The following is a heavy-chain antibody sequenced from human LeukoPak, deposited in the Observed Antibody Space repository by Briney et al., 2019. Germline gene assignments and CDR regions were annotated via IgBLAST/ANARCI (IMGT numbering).Heavy chain of an antibody. CDR2: IKDDGSEK. D-gene: IGHD2-15*01. CDR1: GLTFSSSW. CDR3: ARGISPDP. J-gene: IGHJ5*02. V-gene: IGHV3-7*01. Sequence: GGSLRLSCAVSGLTFSSSWMDWVRQAPGKGLEWVANIKDDGSEKYYVDSVKGRFSISRDNAKNSLYLQMNSLRAEDTAIYYCARGISPDPWGQGTLVTVSS.